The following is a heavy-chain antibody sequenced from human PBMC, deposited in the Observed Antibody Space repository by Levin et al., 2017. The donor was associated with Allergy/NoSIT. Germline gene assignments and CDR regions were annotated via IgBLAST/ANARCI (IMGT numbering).Heavy chain of an antibody. V-gene: IGHV4-39*01. J-gene: IGHJ6*02. CDR3: ARDGYCGSASCGPYGMGV. D-gene: IGHD2-2*01. Sequence: ASETLSLTCSVSGDSVNNTLYHWAWVRQSPGKGLEWIGSLQYSATSFYTPSLQSRVTISVDTLNNQFSLKLTSVTAADTAVYYCARDGYCGSASCGPYGMGVWGQGTTVTVSS. CDR2: LQYSATS. CDR1: GDSVNNTLYH.